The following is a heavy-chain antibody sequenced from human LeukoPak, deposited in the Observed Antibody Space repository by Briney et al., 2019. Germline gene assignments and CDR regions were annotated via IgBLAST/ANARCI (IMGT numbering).Heavy chain of an antibody. CDR1: GYTFTSYG. CDR3: ATRLPSRGHCSSTSCRDYYYYYYMDV. Sequence: ASVKVSRKASGYTFTSYGISWVRQAPGQGLEWMGWISAYNGNTNYAQKFQGRVTITADKSTSTAYMELSSLRSEDTAVYYCATRLPSRGHCSSTSCRDYYYYYYMDVWGKGTTVTVSS. CDR2: ISAYNGNT. J-gene: IGHJ6*03. V-gene: IGHV1-18*01. D-gene: IGHD2-2*01.